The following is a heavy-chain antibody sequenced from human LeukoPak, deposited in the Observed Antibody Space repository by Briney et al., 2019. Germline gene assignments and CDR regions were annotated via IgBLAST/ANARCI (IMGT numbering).Heavy chain of an antibody. CDR2: INPNSGDT. Sequence: ASVKVSCKASGYSFTGYYMHWVRQAPGQGLEWMGWINPNSGDTNYAQKFQGSVTMTRDTSISTVYMELSRLRSDDTAVYYCARASGSYWWFDSWGQGTLVTVSS. J-gene: IGHJ5*01. D-gene: IGHD1-26*01. V-gene: IGHV1-2*02. CDR1: GYSFTGYY. CDR3: ARASGSYWWFDS.